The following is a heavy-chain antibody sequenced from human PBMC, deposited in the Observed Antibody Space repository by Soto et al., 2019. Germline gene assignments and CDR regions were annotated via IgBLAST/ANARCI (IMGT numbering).Heavy chain of an antibody. CDR3: ARERDYGDYVFDY. Sequence: GGSLRLSCAASGFTFSSYWMHWVRQAPGKGLVWVSRINSDGSSTSYADSVKGRFTISRDNAKNTLYLQMNSLRAEDTAVYYCARERDYGDYVFDYWGQGTLVTVSS. CDR2: INSDGSST. V-gene: IGHV3-74*01. D-gene: IGHD4-17*01. J-gene: IGHJ4*02. CDR1: GFTFSSYW.